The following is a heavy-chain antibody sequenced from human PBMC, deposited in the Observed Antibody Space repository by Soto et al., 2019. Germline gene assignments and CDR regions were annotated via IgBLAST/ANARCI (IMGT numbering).Heavy chain of an antibody. CDR1: GGTFSSYA. Sequence: SVEASCRASGGTFSSYAIRLVRQAPGQGLEWMGGIIPIFGTANYAQKFQGRVTITADESTSTAYMELSSLRSEDTAVYCCARVEAEVAGPIKWFDSWGQGTLVTVSS. D-gene: IGHD6-19*01. J-gene: IGHJ5*01. CDR3: ARVEAEVAGPIKWFDS. V-gene: IGHV1-69*13. CDR2: IIPIFGTA.